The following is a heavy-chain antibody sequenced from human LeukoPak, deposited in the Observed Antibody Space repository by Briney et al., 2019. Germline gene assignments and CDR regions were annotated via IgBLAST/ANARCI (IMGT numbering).Heavy chain of an antibody. CDR1: SFALSSHG. Sequence: GGSLRLSCAASSFALSSHGMHWVRQAPGKGLEWVAVISYDGLDKNYGDSAEGRFTISRDNSKNTLYLQLNSLRSEDTAVYYCAKDVAGVDYGGSPYYFDYWGQGTLVTVSS. CDR3: AKDVAGVDYGGSPYYFDY. D-gene: IGHD4-23*01. J-gene: IGHJ4*02. CDR2: ISYDGLDK. V-gene: IGHV3-30*18.